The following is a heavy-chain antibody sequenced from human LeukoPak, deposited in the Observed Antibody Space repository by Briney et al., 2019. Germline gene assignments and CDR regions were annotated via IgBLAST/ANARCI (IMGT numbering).Heavy chain of an antibody. CDR1: GGSISGSSYY. D-gene: IGHD4-23*01. CDR3: GRENSYGGNSEAFDI. Sequence: SETLSLTCTVSGGSISGSSYYWGWIRQPPGKGLESIGSIYYSGSTYYNPSLKSRVTISVDTSKNQFSLKLSSVTAADTAVYYCGRENSYGGNSEAFDIWGQGTMVTVSS. CDR2: IYYSGST. V-gene: IGHV4-39*07. J-gene: IGHJ3*02.